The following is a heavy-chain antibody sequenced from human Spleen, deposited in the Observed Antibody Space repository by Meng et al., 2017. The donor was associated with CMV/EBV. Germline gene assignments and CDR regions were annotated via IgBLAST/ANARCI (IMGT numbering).Heavy chain of an antibody. V-gene: IGHV1-69*05. CDR1: GGTFSSYA. CDR3: ASMGYCSSTSCRGGDY. Sequence: GGTFSSYAISWVRQAPGQGLEGMGGIIPIFGTANYAQKFQGRVTITTDESTSTAYMELSSLRSEDTAVYYCASMGYCSSTSCRGGDYWGQGTLVTVSS. CDR2: IIPIFGTA. J-gene: IGHJ4*02. D-gene: IGHD2-2*01.